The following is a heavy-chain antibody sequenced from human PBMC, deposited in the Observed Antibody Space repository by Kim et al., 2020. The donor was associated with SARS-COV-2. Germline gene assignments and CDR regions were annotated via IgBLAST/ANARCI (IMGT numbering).Heavy chain of an antibody. V-gene: IGHV4-4*07. CDR1: GDSISSYY. CDR2: IYTSGST. D-gene: IGHD3-3*01. Sequence: SETMSLTCTVSGDSISSYYWSWIRQPAGKGLEWIGRIYTSGSTNYNPSLKSRVTMSVDTSKNQFSLKLSSVTAADTAVYYCARDLGVVIPLDWFDPWGQGTLVTVSS. CDR3: ARDLGVVIPLDWFDP. J-gene: IGHJ5*02.